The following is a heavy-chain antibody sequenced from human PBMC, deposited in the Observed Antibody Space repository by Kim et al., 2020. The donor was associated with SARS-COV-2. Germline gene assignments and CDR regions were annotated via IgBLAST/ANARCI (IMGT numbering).Heavy chain of an antibody. Sequence: PSLKSRVTISVDTSKNQFSLKLSSVTAADTAVYYCARGQGISPALNWFDPWGQGTLVTVSS. CDR3: ARGQGISPALNWFDP. D-gene: IGHD3-10*01. V-gene: IGHV4-34*01. J-gene: IGHJ5*02.